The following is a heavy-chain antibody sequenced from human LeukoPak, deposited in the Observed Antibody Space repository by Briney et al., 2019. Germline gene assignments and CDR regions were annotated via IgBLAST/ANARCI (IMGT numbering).Heavy chain of an antibody. CDR2: INGRGGST. V-gene: IGHV3-23*01. D-gene: IGHD3-10*01. J-gene: IGHJ4*02. CDR1: GFTFSNYA. CDR3: AKDHLVGGSGSNFDY. Sequence: PGGSLRLSCAASGFTFSNYAMSWVRQAPGKGLEWVSGINGRGGSTFYADSVKGRFTISRDNSKDTLYLQMNSLRAEDTAIFYCAKDHLVGGSGSNFDYWGQGTLVTVSS.